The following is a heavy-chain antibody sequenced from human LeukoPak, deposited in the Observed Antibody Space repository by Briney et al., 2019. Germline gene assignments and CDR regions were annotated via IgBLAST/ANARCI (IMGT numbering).Heavy chain of an antibody. CDR2: IYSGGST. CDR1: GFTVSSNY. CDR3: AFRRFDSSSWFSSYYMDV. J-gene: IGHJ6*03. Sequence: PGGSLRLSCAASGFTVSSNYMSWVRQAPGKGLEWVSVIYSGGSTYYADSVKGRFTISRDNSKNTLYLQMNSLRAEDTAVYYCAFRRFDSSSWFSSYYMDVWGKGTTVTVSS. V-gene: IGHV3-66*01. D-gene: IGHD6-13*01.